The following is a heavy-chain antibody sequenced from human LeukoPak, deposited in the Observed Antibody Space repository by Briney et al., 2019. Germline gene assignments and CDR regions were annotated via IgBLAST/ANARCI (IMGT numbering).Heavy chain of an antibody. Sequence: ASVKVSCKASGYTFTSYDINWVRQAAGQGLEWMGWMNPNSGNTGYAQKFQGRVTMTRNTSISTAYMELSSLRSEDTAVYYCARGIYGDYEGDYWGQGTLVTVSS. V-gene: IGHV1-8*01. CDR2: MNPNSGNT. CDR1: GYTFTSYD. D-gene: IGHD4-17*01. J-gene: IGHJ4*02. CDR3: ARGIYGDYEGDY.